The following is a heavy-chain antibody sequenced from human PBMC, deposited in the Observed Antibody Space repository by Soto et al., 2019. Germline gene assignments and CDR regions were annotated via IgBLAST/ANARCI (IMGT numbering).Heavy chain of an antibody. J-gene: IGHJ4*03. V-gene: IGHV3-33*06. D-gene: IGHD1-1*01. CDR1: GFTFSSYG. CDR2: IWYDGSNK. Sequence: QVQLVESGGGVVQPGRSLRLSCAASGFTFSSYGMHWVRQAPGKGLEWVAVIWYDGSNKYYADSVKGRFTISRDNSKNTLYLHMSNRSAEDTAVYYCAKDPDNDDWGQGTLVTVSS. CDR3: AKDPDNDD.